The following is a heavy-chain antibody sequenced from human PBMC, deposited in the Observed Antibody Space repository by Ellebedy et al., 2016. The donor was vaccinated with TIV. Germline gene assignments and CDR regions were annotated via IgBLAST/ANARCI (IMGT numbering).Heavy chain of an antibody. Sequence: GGSLRLSCAASGFDFGYYYRSWIRQAPGKGLEWISYISNGGLTVFYADSVKGRFTISRDNDKNSLYLQMNSLRSEDTAVYYCARGYGSGSDPWFDPWGQGTLVTVSS. J-gene: IGHJ5*02. D-gene: IGHD3-10*01. CDR3: ARGYGSGSDPWFDP. V-gene: IGHV3-11*01. CDR1: GFDFGYYY. CDR2: ISNGGLTV.